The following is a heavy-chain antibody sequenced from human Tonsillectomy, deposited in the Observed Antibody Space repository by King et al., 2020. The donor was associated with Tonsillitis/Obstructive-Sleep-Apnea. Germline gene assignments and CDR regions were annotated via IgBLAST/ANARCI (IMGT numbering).Heavy chain of an antibody. D-gene: IGHD1-26*01. CDR2: INPNTGGR. V-gene: IGHV1-2*02. CDR1: GYTFTGYF. CDR3: ARDGGSYLNWFDP. J-gene: IGHJ5*02. Sequence: QLVQSGAEVKKPGASVKVSCKASGYTFTGYFMHWVRQAPGQGLEWMGWINPNTGGRNYAQKFKGRVTMTSDTSNSTAYMELSRLRSDDTAVYYCARDGGSYLNWFDPWGQGTLVTVSS.